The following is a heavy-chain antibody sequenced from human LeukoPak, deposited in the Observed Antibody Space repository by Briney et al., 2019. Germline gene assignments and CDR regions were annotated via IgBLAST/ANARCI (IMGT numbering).Heavy chain of an antibody. J-gene: IGHJ6*03. D-gene: IGHD3/OR15-3a*01. CDR2: IRYDGSNK. Sequence: PGGSLRLSCAASGFTFSSYGMHWVRQAPGKGLEWVAFIRYDGSNKYYADSVKGRFTISRDNSKNTLYLQMNSLRAEDTAVYYCARGGLVIKFAYYYYMDVWGKGTTVTIPS. V-gene: IGHV3-30*02. CDR3: ARGGLVIKFAYYYYMDV. CDR1: GFTFSSYG.